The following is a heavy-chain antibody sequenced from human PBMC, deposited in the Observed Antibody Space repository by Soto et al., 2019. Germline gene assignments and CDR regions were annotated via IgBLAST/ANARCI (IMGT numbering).Heavy chain of an antibody. V-gene: IGHV4-59*01. CDR3: ASTHTYYYDSSGYHTHWFDP. D-gene: IGHD3-22*01. CDR1: GGSISSYY. CDR2: IYYSGRT. Sequence: SETLSLTCTVSGGSISSYYWSWIRQPPGKGLEWIGYIYYSGRTNYNPSLKSRVTISVDTSKNQFSLKLSSVTAADTAVYYCASTHTYYYDSSGYHTHWFDPWGQGTLVTVSS. J-gene: IGHJ5*02.